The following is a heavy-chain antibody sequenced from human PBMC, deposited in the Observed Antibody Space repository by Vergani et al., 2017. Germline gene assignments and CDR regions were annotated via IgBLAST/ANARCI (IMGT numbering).Heavy chain of an antibody. CDR3: ARGEYGSGSYRFDY. Sequence: QVHLQESGPGLVKPSETLSLTCSVSGYSISSGYYWGWIRQPPGKGLEWIGSIYHSGSTYYNPSLKSRVTISVDTSKNQFSLKLSSVTAADTAVYYCARGEYGSGSYRFDYWGQGTLVTVSS. J-gene: IGHJ4*02. CDR2: IYHSGST. D-gene: IGHD3-10*01. V-gene: IGHV4-38-2*02. CDR1: GYSISSGYY.